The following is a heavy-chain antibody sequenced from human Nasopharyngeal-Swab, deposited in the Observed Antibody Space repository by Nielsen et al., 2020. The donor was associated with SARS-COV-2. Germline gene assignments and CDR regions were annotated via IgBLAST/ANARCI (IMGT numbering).Heavy chain of an antibody. V-gene: IGHV3-30*04. CDR3: ARGETRRDGYKNLYYYYYGMDV. CDR1: GFTFSSYA. CDR2: ISYDGSNK. Sequence: GESLEISCAASGFTFSSYAMHWVRQAPGKGLEWVAVISYDGSNKYYADSVKGRFTISRDNSKNTLYLQMNSLRAGDTAVYYCARGETRRDGYKNLYYYYYGMDVWGQGTTVTVSS. D-gene: IGHD5-24*01. J-gene: IGHJ6*02.